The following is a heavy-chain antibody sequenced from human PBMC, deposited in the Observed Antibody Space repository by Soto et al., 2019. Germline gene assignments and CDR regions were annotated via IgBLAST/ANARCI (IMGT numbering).Heavy chain of an antibody. D-gene: IGHD4-17*01. CDR2: IYYSGST. V-gene: IGHV4-59*01. Sequence: SETLSLTCTVSGGSISSYYWSWIRQPPGKGLEWIGYIYYSGSTNYNPSLKSRVTISVDTSKNQFSLKLSSVTAADTAVYYCARFNRDAYGGNSYYFDYWGQGTLVTVSS. J-gene: IGHJ4*02. CDR1: GGSISSYY. CDR3: ARFNRDAYGGNSYYFDY.